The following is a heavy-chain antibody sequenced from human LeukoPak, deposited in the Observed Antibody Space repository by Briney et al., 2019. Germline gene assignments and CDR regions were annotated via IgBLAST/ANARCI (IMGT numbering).Heavy chain of an antibody. J-gene: IGHJ3*02. CDR3: ARLSYGGNSRKAFGT. CDR2: ISSSSSYI. Sequence: GGSLRLSCAASGFTFSSYSMNWVRQAPGKGLEWVSSISSSSSYIYYAGSVKGRFTISRDNAKNSLYLQMNSLRAEDTAVYYCARLSYGGNSRKAFGTWGQGTMVTVSS. CDR1: GFTFSSYS. V-gene: IGHV3-21*01. D-gene: IGHD4-23*01.